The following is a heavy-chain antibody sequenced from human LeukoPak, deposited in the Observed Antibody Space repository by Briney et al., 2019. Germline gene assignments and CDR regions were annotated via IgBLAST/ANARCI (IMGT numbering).Heavy chain of an antibody. CDR2: TGVSGDNT. D-gene: IGHD3-9*01. Sequence: GGSLRLSCLASGFTFCSYAMSWVRQAPGKGLEWVSGTGVSGDNTYYADSVKGRFTIARDDSKNTLYLQMNNLRAEDTAVYYCAREIWATGIGWFDPWGQGTLVTVSS. CDR3: AREIWATGIGWFDP. J-gene: IGHJ5*02. V-gene: IGHV3-23*01. CDR1: GFTFCSYA.